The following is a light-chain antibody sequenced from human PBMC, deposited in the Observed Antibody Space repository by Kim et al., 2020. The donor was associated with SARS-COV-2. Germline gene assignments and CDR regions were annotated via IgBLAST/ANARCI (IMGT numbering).Light chain of an antibody. V-gene: IGKV3-15*01. Sequence: PGERATLSCRASQSVSSNLAWYQQKPGQAPRLLIYGASTRATGIPARFSGSGSGTEFTLTISSLQSEDFAVYYCQQYNNWPLYTFGQGTKLEIK. CDR2: GAS. J-gene: IGKJ2*01. CDR1: QSVSSN. CDR3: QQYNNWPLYT.